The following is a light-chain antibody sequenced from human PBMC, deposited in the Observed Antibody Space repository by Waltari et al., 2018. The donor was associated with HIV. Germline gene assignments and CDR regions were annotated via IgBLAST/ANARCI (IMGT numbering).Light chain of an antibody. CDR2: VNSDGSL. CDR1: SGHTTYA. V-gene: IGLV4-69*01. J-gene: IGLJ2*01. CDR3: QTWGAGIVV. Sequence: QVVLTQSPSASASLGASVKITCTLSSGHTTYAIAWHQQQPEKGPRVWMKVNSDGSLTKGGEIPDRFSGSASGPERSLTISSLQSEDEGDYYCQTWGAGIVVFGGGTKLSVL.